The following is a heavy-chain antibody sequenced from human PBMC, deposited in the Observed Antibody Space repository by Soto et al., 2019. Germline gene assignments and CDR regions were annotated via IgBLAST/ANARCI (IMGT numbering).Heavy chain of an antibody. CDR2: ISGSDDST. J-gene: IGHJ4*02. Sequence: EVQLLESGGGLVQPGEPLRLSCAASGFTFSSYAMSWVRQAPGKGREWVSVISGSDDSTYYADSVKGRFTISRDNSTTTLYLQMNSLRSEDTAVYYCAKSSSSSTFDYWGQGTLVTVSS. D-gene: IGHD6-6*01. CDR3: AKSSSSSTFDY. CDR1: GFTFSSYA. V-gene: IGHV3-23*01.